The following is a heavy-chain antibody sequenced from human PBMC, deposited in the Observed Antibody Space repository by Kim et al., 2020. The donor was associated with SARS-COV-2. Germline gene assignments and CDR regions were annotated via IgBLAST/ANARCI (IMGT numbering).Heavy chain of an antibody. CDR1: GGSFSGYY. D-gene: IGHD3-3*01. J-gene: IGHJ4*02. V-gene: IGHV4-34*01. CDR3: AREKGLYYDFWSGYLFDY. Sequence: SETLSLTCAVYGGSFSGYYWSWIRQPPGKGLEWIGEINHSGSTNYNPSLKSRVTISVDTSKNQFSLKLSSVTAADTAVYYCAREKGLYYDFWSGYLFDYWGQGTLVTVSS. CDR2: INHSGST.